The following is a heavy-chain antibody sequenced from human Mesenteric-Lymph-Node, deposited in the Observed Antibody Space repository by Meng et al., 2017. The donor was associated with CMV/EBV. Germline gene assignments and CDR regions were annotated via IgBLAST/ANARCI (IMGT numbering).Heavy chain of an antibody. J-gene: IGHJ6*02. CDR3: AKGVSTSCYGGLDV. CDR1: GFTFSNAW. D-gene: IGHD2-2*01. Sequence: GGSLRLSCAASGFTFSNAWMSWVRQAPGKGLEWVAVISYDGSNKYYADSVKGRFTISRDNSKNTLYLQMNTLRAEDTAVYYCAKGVSTSCYGGLDVWGQGTTVTVSS. CDR2: ISYDGSNK. V-gene: IGHV3-30*18.